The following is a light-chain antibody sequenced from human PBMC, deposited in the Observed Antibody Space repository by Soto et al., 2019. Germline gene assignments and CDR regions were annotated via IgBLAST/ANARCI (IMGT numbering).Light chain of an antibody. CDR3: QPYNRYSWT. CDR2: KAS. Sequence: DIQMTQSPSTLSASVGDRVTITCRASQSISSWLAWYQQKPGKAPKLLIYKASSLESGVPSRFSGRGSGTEFTLTISSLHPDDRATYYFQPYNRYSWTVGQGTKVEIK. V-gene: IGKV1-5*03. J-gene: IGKJ1*01. CDR1: QSISSW.